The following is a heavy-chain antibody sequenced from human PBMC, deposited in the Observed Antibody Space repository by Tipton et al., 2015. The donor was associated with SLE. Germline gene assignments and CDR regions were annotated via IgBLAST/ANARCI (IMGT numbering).Heavy chain of an antibody. J-gene: IGHJ3*01. D-gene: IGHD3-16*01. CDR1: GYTFTTYD. Sequence: QLVQSGAEVKRPGASVKVSCKASGYTFTTYDIFWVRQATGQGLEWMGWINPNTDNTGYARKFQGRVTMTRDTSISTAYMELRSLRSDDTAVYYCARDRVTFGEFCMDVWGQGTMVTVSS. V-gene: IGHV1-8*01. CDR2: INPNTDNT. CDR3: ARDRVTFGEFCMDV.